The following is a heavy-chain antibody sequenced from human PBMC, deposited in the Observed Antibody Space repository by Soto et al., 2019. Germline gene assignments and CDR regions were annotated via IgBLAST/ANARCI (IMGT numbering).Heavy chain of an antibody. CDR2: IYHSGST. CDR3: ARTPTP. Sequence: SETLSLTCAVPGGSISSGGYSWSWIRQPPGKGLEWIGYIYHSGSTYYNPSLKSRVTISVDRSKNQFSLKLSSVTAADTAVYYCARTPTPRGQGTLVTVSS. V-gene: IGHV4-30-2*01. CDR1: GGSISSGGYS. J-gene: IGHJ5*02.